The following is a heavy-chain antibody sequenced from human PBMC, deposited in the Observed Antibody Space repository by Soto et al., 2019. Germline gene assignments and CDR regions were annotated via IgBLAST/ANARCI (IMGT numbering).Heavy chain of an antibody. Sequence: SVKVSCKASGGTFSSYAISWVRQAPGQGLEWMGGIIPIFGTANYAQKFQGRVTITADKSTSTAYMELSSLRSEDTAVYYCARDPLIAVAASNWFDPWGQGTLVTGFS. V-gene: IGHV1-69*06. CDR2: IIPIFGTA. CDR3: ARDPLIAVAASNWFDP. D-gene: IGHD6-19*01. J-gene: IGHJ5*02. CDR1: GGTFSSYA.